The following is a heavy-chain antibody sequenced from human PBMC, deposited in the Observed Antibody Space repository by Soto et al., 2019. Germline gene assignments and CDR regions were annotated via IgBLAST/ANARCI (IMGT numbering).Heavy chain of an antibody. CDR1: GYTFTSYA. D-gene: IGHD4-17*01. Sequence: ASVKVSCKASGYTFTSYAMHWVRQAPGQRLEWMGWISADNGNTNYAQKLQGRVTMTTDTSTSTAYMELRSLRSDDTAVYYCARATTVGAFDIWGQGTMVTVSS. V-gene: IGHV1-18*01. CDR3: ARATTVGAFDI. CDR2: ISADNGNT. J-gene: IGHJ3*02.